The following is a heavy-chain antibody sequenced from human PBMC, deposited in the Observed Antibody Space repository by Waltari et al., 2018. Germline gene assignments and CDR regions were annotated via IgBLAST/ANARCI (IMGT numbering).Heavy chain of an antibody. V-gene: IGHV4-39*01. Sequence: QLQLQESGPGLVKPSETLSLTCTVSGGSISSSSYYWGWIRQHPGKGLEWIGSIYYSGSTYYNPSLKSRVTISVDTSKNQFSLKLSSVTAADTAVYYCARQGYYDSSGFYYFDYWGQGTLVTVSS. J-gene: IGHJ4*02. CDR1: GGSISSSSYY. D-gene: IGHD3-22*01. CDR3: ARQGYYDSSGFYYFDY. CDR2: IYYSGST.